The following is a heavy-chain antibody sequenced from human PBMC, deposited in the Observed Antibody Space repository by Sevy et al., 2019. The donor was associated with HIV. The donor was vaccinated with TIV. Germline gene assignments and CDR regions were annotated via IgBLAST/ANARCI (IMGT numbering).Heavy chain of an antibody. V-gene: IGHV6-1*01. D-gene: IGHD3-10*01. CDR2: TYYRSKWYN. CDR1: GDSVSSNSAA. J-gene: IGHJ5*02. Sequence: SQTLSLTCAISGDSVSSNSAAWNWIRQSPSRGLEWLGRTYYRSKWYNDYAVSVKSRITINPDTSKNQFSLQLNSVTPEDTAVNYCARGLYGSGSYLNWFDPWGQGTLVTVSS. CDR3: ARGLYGSGSYLNWFDP.